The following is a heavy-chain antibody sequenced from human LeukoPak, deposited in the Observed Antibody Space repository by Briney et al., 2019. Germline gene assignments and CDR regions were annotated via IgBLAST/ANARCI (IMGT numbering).Heavy chain of an antibody. D-gene: IGHD5-18*01. CDR2: ISYDGSNK. J-gene: IGHJ6*02. CDR1: GFTFSNAW. Sequence: GGSLRLSCAASGFTFSNAWMSWVRQAPGKGLEWVAVISYDGSNKYYADSVKGRFTISRDNSKNTLYLQMNSLRAEDTAVYYCARVGDTAMVTESWAGGMDVWGQGTAVTVSS. CDR3: ARVGDTAMVTESWAGGMDV. V-gene: IGHV3-30-3*01.